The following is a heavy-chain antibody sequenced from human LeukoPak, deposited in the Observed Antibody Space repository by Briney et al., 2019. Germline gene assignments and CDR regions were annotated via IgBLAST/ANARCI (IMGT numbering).Heavy chain of an antibody. CDR2: VYSGGST. CDR1: GFAVSSNY. Sequence: GSLRLSGAASGFAVSSNYMSWVRQAPGKGLEWVSVVYSGGSTYYADSVKGRFTISRDNSKNTVYLQMNSLRAEDTAVYYCAGAYSYGQHVCWGQGTLVTVSS. V-gene: IGHV3-53*01. J-gene: IGHJ4*02. D-gene: IGHD5-18*01. CDR3: AGAYSYGQHVC.